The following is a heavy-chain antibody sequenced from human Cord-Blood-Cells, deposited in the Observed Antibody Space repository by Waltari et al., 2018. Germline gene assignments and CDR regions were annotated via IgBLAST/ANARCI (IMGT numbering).Heavy chain of an antibody. J-gene: IGHJ4*02. CDR2: MSGSGGST. CDR3: AKEPCCSSTSLDY. CDR1: GFTFSRHA. D-gene: IGHD2-2*01. Sequence: EVQLVESGGGLVQPGGSLRLAFASSGFTFSRHAMNWVRQSPGKGLEWVSAMSGSGGSTDYADSVKGRFTISRDNSKNTLYLQMNSLRAEDTSVYYCAKEPCCSSTSLDYWGQGTLVTVSS. V-gene: IGHV3-23*04.